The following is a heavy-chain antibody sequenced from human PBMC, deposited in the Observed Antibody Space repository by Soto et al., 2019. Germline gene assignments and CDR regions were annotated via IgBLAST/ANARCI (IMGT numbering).Heavy chain of an antibody. J-gene: IGHJ4*02. CDR3: TADSPDQGILAY. CDR1: GFTFHNAW. Sequence: PGGSLRLSCVASGFTFHNAWMNWVRQAPGKGLEWVGRIKSKASGGTTDYAAPVKGRFTISRDDSRNTLYLQMNSLKTEDTAVYYCTADSPDQGILAYWGQGTLVTVSS. CDR2: IKSKASGGTT. V-gene: IGHV3-15*07.